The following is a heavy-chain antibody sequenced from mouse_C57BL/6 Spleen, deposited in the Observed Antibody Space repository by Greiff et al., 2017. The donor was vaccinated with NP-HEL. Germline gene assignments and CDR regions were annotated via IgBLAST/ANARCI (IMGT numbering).Heavy chain of an antibody. CDR1: GFTFSSYG. Sequence: EVKLVESGGDLVKPGGSLKLSCAASGFTFSSYGMSWVRQTPDKRLEWVATISSGGSYTYYPDSVKGRFSISRDNAKNTLYLQMSSLKSEDTAVYYCARHDYGSGYYFDYWGQGTTLTVSS. J-gene: IGHJ2*01. V-gene: IGHV5-6*01. CDR2: ISSGGSYT. D-gene: IGHD1-1*01. CDR3: ARHDYGSGYYFDY.